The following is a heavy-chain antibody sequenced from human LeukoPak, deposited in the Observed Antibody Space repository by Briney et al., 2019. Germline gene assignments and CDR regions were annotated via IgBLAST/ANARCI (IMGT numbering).Heavy chain of an antibody. CDR3: ARDWGITMIVVVITAPGDY. CDR2: IWYDGSNK. J-gene: IGHJ4*02. V-gene: IGHV3-33*01. Sequence: GGSLRLSCAASGFTFSSYGMHWVRQAPGKGLEWVAVIWYDGSNKYYADSVKGRFTISRDNSKNTLYLQMNSLRAEDTAVYYCARDWGITMIVVVITAPGDYWGQGTLVTVSS. D-gene: IGHD3-22*01. CDR1: GFTFSSYG.